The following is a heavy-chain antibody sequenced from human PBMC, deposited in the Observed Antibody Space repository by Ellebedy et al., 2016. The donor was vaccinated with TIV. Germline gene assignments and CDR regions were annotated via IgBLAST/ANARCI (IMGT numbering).Heavy chain of an antibody. D-gene: IGHD2-2*01. J-gene: IGHJ6*02. CDR3: ARDIVVVPAAQRFYYYYYYGMDV. CDR2: ISSSSSTI. V-gene: IGHV3-48*01. CDR1: GFTFSSYS. Sequence: GESLKISXAASGFTFSSYSMNWVRQAPGKGLEWVSYISSSSSTIYYADSVKGRFTISRDNAKNSLYLQMNSLRAEDTAVYYCARDIVVVPAAQRFYYYYYYGMDVWGQGTTVTVSS.